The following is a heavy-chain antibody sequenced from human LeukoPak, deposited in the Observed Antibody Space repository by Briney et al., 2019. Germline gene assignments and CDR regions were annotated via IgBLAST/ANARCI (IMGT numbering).Heavy chain of an antibody. CDR3: ATLPYYYDSSGSYYFDY. CDR2: IRYDGSNK. V-gene: IGHV3-30*02. Sequence: GGSLRLSCAASGFSFSRYAMHWVRQAPGKGLEWVAFIRYDGSNKYYADSVKGRFTISRDNSKNTLYLQMNSLRVEDTAVYYCATLPYYYDSSGSYYFDYWGQGTLVTVSS. J-gene: IGHJ4*02. D-gene: IGHD3-22*01. CDR1: GFSFSRYA.